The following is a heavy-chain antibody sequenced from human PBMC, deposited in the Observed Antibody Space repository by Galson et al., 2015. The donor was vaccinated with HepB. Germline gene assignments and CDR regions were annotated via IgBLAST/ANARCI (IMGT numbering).Heavy chain of an antibody. D-gene: IGHD3-3*01. CDR3: ARDLIGGYYTGAFDY. CDR1: GFTFSSYA. V-gene: IGHV3-23*01. Sequence: SLRLSCAASGFTFSSYAMSWVRQAPGKGLEWVSAISGSGGSTYYADSVKGRFTISRDNSKNTLYLQMNSLRAEDTAVYYCARDLIGGYYTGAFDYWGQGTLVTVSS. J-gene: IGHJ4*02. CDR2: ISGSGGST.